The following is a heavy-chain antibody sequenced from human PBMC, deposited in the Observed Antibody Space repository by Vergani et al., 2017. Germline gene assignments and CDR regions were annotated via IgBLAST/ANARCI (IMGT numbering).Heavy chain of an antibody. Sequence: EVQLLESGGGLVQPGGSLRLSCAASGFTFSSYAMSWVRQAPGKGLEWVSAISGSGGSTYYADSVKGRFTISRDNSKNTLYLQMNSLRAEDTAVYYCAKLVHYDFWSGYDTFDYWGQGTLVTVSS. CDR1: GFTFSSYA. V-gene: IGHV3-23*01. CDR3: AKLVHYDFWSGYDTFDY. D-gene: IGHD3-3*01. J-gene: IGHJ4*02. CDR2: ISGSGGST.